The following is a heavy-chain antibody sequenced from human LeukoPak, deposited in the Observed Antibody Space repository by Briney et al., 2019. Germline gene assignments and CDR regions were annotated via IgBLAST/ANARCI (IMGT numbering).Heavy chain of an antibody. CDR1: GYSISSGYY. Sequence: SETLSLTCTVSGYSISSGYYWGWIRQPPGKGLEWIGYISYSGITNYNPSLKSRVTISVDTSKNQFSLNLSSVTAADTAVYYCAREKSLGASFDYWGQGTLVTVSS. CDR3: AREKSLGASFDY. D-gene: IGHD1-26*01. J-gene: IGHJ4*02. CDR2: ISYSGIT. V-gene: IGHV4-38-2*02.